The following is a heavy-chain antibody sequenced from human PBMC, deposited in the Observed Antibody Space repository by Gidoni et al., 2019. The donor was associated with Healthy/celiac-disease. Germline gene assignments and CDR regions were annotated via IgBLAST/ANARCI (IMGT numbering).Heavy chain of an antibody. CDR1: GYTFTSYG. Sequence: QVQLVQSGAEVKKPGASVKVSCKATGYTFTSYGISWVRQAPGQGLEWMGWVSAYNGNTNYAQKLQGRVTMTTDTSTSTAYMELRSLRSDDTAVYYCARDRYCSSTSCPLDYWGQGTLVTVSS. CDR3: ARDRYCSSTSCPLDY. D-gene: IGHD2-2*01. CDR2: VSAYNGNT. V-gene: IGHV1-18*01. J-gene: IGHJ4*02.